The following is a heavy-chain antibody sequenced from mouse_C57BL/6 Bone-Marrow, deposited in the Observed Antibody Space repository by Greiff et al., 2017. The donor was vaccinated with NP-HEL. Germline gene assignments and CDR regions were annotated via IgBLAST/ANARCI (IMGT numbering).Heavy chain of an antibody. Sequence: EVQVVESGGGLVQSGRSLRLSCATSGFTFSDFYMEWVRQAPGKGLEWIAASRNKANDYTTEYSASVKGRFIVSRDTSQSILYLQMNALRAEDTAICYCARDAGFHWYFDVWGTGTTVTVSS. CDR2: SRNKANDYTT. CDR1: GFTFSDFY. V-gene: IGHV7-1*01. D-gene: IGHD1-2*01. CDR3: ARDAGFHWYFDV. J-gene: IGHJ1*03.